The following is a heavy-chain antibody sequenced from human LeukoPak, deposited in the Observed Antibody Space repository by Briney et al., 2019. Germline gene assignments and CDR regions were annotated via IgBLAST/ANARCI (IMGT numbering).Heavy chain of an antibody. J-gene: IGHJ2*01. Sequence: GGSLRLSCEASGFTFGTYGMTWVRQAPGKGLEWVSGIAGSSTWTYYADSVRGRFTISRDNSRNTLHLQMNNLTADDAAIYYCARELVSLRTGYFDLWGRGTLVTVSS. D-gene: IGHD3/OR15-3a*01. V-gene: IGHV3-23*01. CDR3: ARELVSLRTGYFDL. CDR2: IAGSSTWT. CDR1: GFTFGTYG.